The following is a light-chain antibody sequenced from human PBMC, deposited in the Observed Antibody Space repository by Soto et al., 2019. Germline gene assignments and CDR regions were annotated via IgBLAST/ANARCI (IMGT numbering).Light chain of an antibody. J-gene: IGKJ3*01. V-gene: IGKV1-5*01. CDR3: QQYGGSPFT. CDR2: DAS. CDR1: QSISSW. Sequence: DIQMTQSPSTLSASVGDRVTITCRASQSISSWLAWYQQKPGKAPKLLIYDASSLESGVPSRFSGSGSGTEFPLTVSSLQPDDFGVYYCQQYGGSPFTFGPGTKVDIK.